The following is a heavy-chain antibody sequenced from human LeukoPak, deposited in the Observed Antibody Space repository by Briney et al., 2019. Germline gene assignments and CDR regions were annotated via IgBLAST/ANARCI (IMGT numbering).Heavy chain of an antibody. J-gene: IGHJ6*02. CDR2: INGDGSTT. Sequence: GGSLRLSCAASGFTFSSYWMHWVRQAPGKGLVWVSHINGDGSTTSYADSVKGRFTISRDNAKNSLYLQMNSLRAEDTAVYYCARVIPYVPYGSGSYYYYYGMDVWGQGTTVTVSS. D-gene: IGHD3-10*01. CDR1: GFTFSSYW. CDR3: ARVIPYVPYGSGSYYYYYGMDV. V-gene: IGHV3-74*01.